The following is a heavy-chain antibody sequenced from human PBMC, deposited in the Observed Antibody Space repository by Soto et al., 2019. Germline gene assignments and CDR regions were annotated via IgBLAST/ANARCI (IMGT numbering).Heavy chain of an antibody. J-gene: IGHJ6*02. CDR3: ARSQLGLSYGMDA. Sequence: SQTLSLTCAISWDRLSSNIAAWNWIRQSPSRGLEWLGRTSYRSKWYNDYAVSVKSRITINPDTSKNQLSLQLNSVTPEDTAVYYCARSQLGLSYGMDAWGQGTTVTVS. CDR1: WDRLSSNIAA. CDR2: TSYRSKWYN. D-gene: IGHD6-13*01. V-gene: IGHV6-1*01.